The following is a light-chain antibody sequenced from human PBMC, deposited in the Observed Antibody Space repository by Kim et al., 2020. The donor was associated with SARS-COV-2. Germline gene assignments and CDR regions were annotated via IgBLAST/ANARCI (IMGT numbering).Light chain of an antibody. CDR3: CSYAGSSTYV. CDR1: SSDVGSYNL. CDR2: EVS. J-gene: IGLJ1*01. Sequence: GQSITISCTGTSSDVGSYNLGSWYQQHPGKAPKLMIYEVSKRPSGVSNRFSGSKSGNTASLTISGLQAEDEADYYCCSYAGSSTYVFGTGTKVTVL. V-gene: IGLV2-23*02.